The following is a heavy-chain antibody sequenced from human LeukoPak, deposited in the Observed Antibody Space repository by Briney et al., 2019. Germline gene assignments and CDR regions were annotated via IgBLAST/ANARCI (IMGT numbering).Heavy chain of an antibody. CDR3: ARDRDYGDYVRYYYYYGMDV. V-gene: IGHV1-46*01. J-gene: IGHJ6*02. Sequence: ASVKVSCKASGYTFTSYYMHWVRQAPGQGLEWMGIINPSGGSTSYAQKLQGRVTMTRDTSTSTVYMELSSLRSEDTAVYYCARDRDYGDYVRYYYYYGMDVWGQGTTVTVSS. D-gene: IGHD4-17*01. CDR2: INPSGGST. CDR1: GYTFTSYY.